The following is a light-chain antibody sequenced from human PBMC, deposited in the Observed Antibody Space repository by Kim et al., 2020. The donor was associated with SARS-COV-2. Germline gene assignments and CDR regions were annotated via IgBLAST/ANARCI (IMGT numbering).Light chain of an antibody. CDR2: KAS. Sequence: ATVGDRVTITCRASQSVNYWLAWYQQIPGKAPNLLIYKASNLETGVPSRFSGSGSGTEFTLTISSLQPEVFATFYCQQYNNYPWTFGQGTKVDIK. CDR1: QSVNYW. CDR3: QQYNNYPWT. V-gene: IGKV1-5*03. J-gene: IGKJ1*01.